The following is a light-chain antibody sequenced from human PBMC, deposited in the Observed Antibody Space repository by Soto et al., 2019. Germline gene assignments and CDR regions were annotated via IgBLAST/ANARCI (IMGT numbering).Light chain of an antibody. CDR1: QSVSSN. V-gene: IGKV3-15*01. CDR2: GAS. CDR3: QQYNNWPPII. Sequence: EIVLTQSPGTLSLSPGERATLSCRASQSVSSNLAWYQQKPGQAPRLLIYGASTRATGIPARFSGSGSGTEFTLTISSLQSEDFAVYYCQQYNNWPPIIFGQGTRLEIK. J-gene: IGKJ5*01.